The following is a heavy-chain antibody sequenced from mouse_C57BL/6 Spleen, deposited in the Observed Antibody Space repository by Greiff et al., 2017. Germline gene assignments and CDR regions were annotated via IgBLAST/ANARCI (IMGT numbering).Heavy chain of an antibody. V-gene: IGHV5-17*01. J-gene: IGHJ2*01. Sequence: DVQLVESGGGLVKPGGSLKLSCAASGFTFSDYGMHWVRQAPEKGLEWVAYISSGSSTIYYADTVKGRFTISRDNAKNTLFLQMTSLRSEDTAMYYCARGTGFEGGYYFDYWGQGTTLTVSS. CDR3: ARGTGFEGGYYFDY. CDR1: GFTFSDYG. D-gene: IGHD4-1*01. CDR2: ISSGSSTI.